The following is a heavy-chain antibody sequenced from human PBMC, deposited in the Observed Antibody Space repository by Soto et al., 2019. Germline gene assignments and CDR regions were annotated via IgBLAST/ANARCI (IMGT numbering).Heavy chain of an antibody. J-gene: IGHJ5*02. V-gene: IGHV4-4*02. Sequence: SETLSLTCAVSGGSISSSNWWSWVRQPPGKGLEWIGEIYHSGSTNYNPSLKSRVTISLDHSRNQFSLRLNSVTAADTAVYFCASSKYDVVAGPVWFDPWGQGTLVTVSS. D-gene: IGHD2-21*01. CDR1: GGSISSSNW. CDR2: IYHSGST. CDR3: ASSKYDVVAGPVWFDP.